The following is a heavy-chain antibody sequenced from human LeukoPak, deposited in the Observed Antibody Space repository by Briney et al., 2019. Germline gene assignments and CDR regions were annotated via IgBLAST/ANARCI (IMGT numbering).Heavy chain of an antibody. D-gene: IGHD3-3*01. CDR3: ARGRLITIFGVVTHFPIWSGWFDP. J-gene: IGHJ5*02. CDR1: GGSFSGYY. Sequence: PSETLSLTCAVYGGSFSGYYWSWIRQPPGKGLEWIGEINHSGSTNYNPSLKSRVTISVDTSKNQFSLKLSSVTAADTAVYYCARGRLITIFGVVTHFPIWSGWFDPWGQGTLVTVSS. CDR2: INHSGST. V-gene: IGHV4-34*01.